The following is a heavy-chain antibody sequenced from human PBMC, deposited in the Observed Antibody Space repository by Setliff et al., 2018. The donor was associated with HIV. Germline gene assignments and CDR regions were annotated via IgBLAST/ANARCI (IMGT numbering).Heavy chain of an antibody. J-gene: IGHJ4*02. CDR3: AKARGDSGYDNYFDY. Sequence: GGSLRLSCAASGFTFNNHAMSWVRQAPGKGLEWVSAISNSGDTTYDADSVKGRFTISRDNSKNTLYLQMNSLRAEDTAVYYCAKARGDSGYDNYFDYWGQGTLVTVSS. CDR1: GFTFNNHA. D-gene: IGHD5-12*01. CDR2: ISNSGDTT. V-gene: IGHV3-23*01.